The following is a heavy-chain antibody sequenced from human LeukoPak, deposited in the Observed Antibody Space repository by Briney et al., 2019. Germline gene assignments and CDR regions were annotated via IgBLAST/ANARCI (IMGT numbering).Heavy chain of an antibody. CDR1: GFTFSSYG. Sequence: GRSLRLSCAASGFTFSSYGMHWVRQAPGKGLEWVAVIWYDGSEKYYAESVKGRFTISRDNSKNTLYLQIYSLRAEDTALYYCARYGNLKVLDIWGQGTMVTVSS. CDR3: ARYGNLKVLDI. V-gene: IGHV3-33*01. J-gene: IGHJ3*02. CDR2: IWYDGSEK. D-gene: IGHD1-14*01.